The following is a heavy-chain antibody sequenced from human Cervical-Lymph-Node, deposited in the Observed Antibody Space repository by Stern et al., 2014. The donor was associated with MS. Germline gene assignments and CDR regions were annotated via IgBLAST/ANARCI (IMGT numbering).Heavy chain of an antibody. CDR2: VSWNNASR. V-gene: IGHV3-9*01. CDR3: AKPLSRSYHDPLDL. CDR1: GFNFDGYA. D-gene: IGHD3-16*02. J-gene: IGHJ3*01. Sequence: MQLVQSGGGLVHPGRSLKLSCAASGFNFDGYAMHWVRQAPGKGLEWVSGVSWNNASRNYAGSVRGRFTISRDNAKNSLYLQMNSLRTEDTALYYCAKPLSRSYHDPLDLWGQGTMVTVSS.